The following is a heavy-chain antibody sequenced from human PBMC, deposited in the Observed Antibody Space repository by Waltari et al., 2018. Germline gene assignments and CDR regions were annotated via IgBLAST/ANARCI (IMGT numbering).Heavy chain of an antibody. J-gene: IGHJ4*02. D-gene: IGHD3-16*01. CDR3: ARFGTILNY. V-gene: IGHV1-8*02. CDR2: MNPNSGNT. CDR1: GGTFSSYA. Sequence: QVQLVQSGAEVKKPGSSVKVSCKASGGTFSSYAISWVRQAPGQGLEWMGGMNPNSGNTGYAQKFQGRVTMTRNTSISTAYMELSSLRSEDTAVYYCARFGTILNYWGQGTLVTVSS.